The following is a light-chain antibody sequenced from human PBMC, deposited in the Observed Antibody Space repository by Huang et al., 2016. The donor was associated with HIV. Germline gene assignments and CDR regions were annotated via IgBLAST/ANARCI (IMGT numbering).Light chain of an antibody. CDR3: QQYNNWPPWT. J-gene: IGKJ1*01. CDR2: GAS. V-gene: IGKV3-15*01. CDR1: QSVRSN. Sequence: EIVMTPSPATLSVSPGERATLACRASQSVRSNLAWYQQKPGQAPRHLIYGASTRATGIPARFSGSECGTEFTLTISSLQSEDFAVYYCQQYNNWPPWTFGQGTKVEIK.